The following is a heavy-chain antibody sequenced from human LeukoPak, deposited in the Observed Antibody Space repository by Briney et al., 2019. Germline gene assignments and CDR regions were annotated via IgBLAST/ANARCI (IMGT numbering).Heavy chain of an antibody. CDR2: TVSEIDGGTT. CDR3: TTDEDWNYARKDV. J-gene: IGHJ6*02. CDR1: GFTFNYAW. Sequence: GGSLRLSCAASGFTFNYAWMSWVRQVPGKGLEWVGQTVSEIDGGTTDYAAPVKGRFTISRDDSKSTLYLQMNSLKIEDTAVYYCTTDEDWNYARKDVWGQGATVTASS. V-gene: IGHV3-15*04. D-gene: IGHD1-7*01.